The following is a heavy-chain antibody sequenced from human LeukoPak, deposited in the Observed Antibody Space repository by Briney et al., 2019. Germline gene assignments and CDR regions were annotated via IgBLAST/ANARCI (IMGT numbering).Heavy chain of an antibody. CDR3: TPLIGYGSGGSGRRFDY. J-gene: IGHJ4*02. CDR1: GFTFSNAW. D-gene: IGHD2-15*01. Sequence: GGSLRLSCAASGFTFSNAWMSWVRQAPGKGVEWGGRIKSKTGCGATDYAAPVKGRFTISRDDSKNTLYLQINSLKTEDRAVYYCTPLIGYGSGGSGRRFDYWGQGTLVTVSS. CDR2: IKSKTGCGAT. V-gene: IGHV3-15*01.